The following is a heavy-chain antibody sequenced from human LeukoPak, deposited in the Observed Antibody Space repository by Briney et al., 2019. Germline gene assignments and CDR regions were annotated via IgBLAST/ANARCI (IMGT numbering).Heavy chain of an antibody. D-gene: IGHD1-1*01. CDR2: IYYSGST. CDR3: ARVARNWNDVGGWFDP. V-gene: IGHV4-61*01. Sequence: PSETLSLTCTVSGYSISSSYYWSWIRQPPGKGLECIGYIYYSGSTNYNPSLKSRVTISVDTSKNQFSLKLSSVTAADTAVYYCARVARNWNDVGGWFDPWGQGTLVTVSS. CDR1: GYSISSSYY. J-gene: IGHJ5*02.